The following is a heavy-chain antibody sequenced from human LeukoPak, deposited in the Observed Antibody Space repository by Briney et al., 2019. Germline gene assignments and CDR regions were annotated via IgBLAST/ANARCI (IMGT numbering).Heavy chain of an antibody. CDR2: ISYDGSNK. V-gene: IGHV3-30*18. D-gene: IGHD3-22*01. CDR1: GFTFSSYG. Sequence: PGRSLRLSCAASGFTFSSYGMHWVRQAPGKGLEWVAVISYDGSNKYYADSVKGRFTISRDNSKNTLYLQMNSVRAEDTAVYYCAKDRETLYDSSGYPDYWGQGTLVTVSS. J-gene: IGHJ4*02. CDR3: AKDRETLYDSSGYPDY.